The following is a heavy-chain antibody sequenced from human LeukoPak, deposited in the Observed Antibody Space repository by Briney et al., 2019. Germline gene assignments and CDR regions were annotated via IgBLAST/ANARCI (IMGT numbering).Heavy chain of an antibody. CDR2: ISYDGSNK. V-gene: IGHV3-30-3*01. J-gene: IGHJ5*02. CDR1: GFTFSSYA. CDR3: ARDCQDSSRWYYWGPSPRWFDP. D-gene: IGHD6-13*01. Sequence: GGSLRLSCAASGFTFSSYAMHWVRQAPGKGLEWVAVISYDGSNKYYADSVKGRFTIPRDNFKNALYLQMNSLRAEETAVYYCARDCQDSSRWYYWGPSPRWFDPWGQGTLVTVSS.